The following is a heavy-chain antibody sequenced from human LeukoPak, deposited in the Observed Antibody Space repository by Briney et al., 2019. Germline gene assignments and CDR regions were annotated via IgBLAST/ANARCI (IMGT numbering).Heavy chain of an antibody. CDR2: IYSGGST. Sequence: GGSLRLSCAASGFTFSSYAMSWVRQAPGKGLEWVSVIYSGGSTYYADSVKGRFTISRDNSKNTLYLQMNSLRAEDTAVYYCARDSWELPASFDYWGQGTLVTVSS. CDR1: GFTFSSYA. D-gene: IGHD1-26*01. J-gene: IGHJ4*02. CDR3: ARDSWELPASFDY. V-gene: IGHV3-66*01.